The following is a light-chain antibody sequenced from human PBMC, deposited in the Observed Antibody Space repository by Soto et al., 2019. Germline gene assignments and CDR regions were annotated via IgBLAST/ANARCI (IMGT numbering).Light chain of an antibody. CDR2: GAS. J-gene: IGKJ1*01. CDR3: QQYNHWPPWT. V-gene: IGKV3D-15*01. CDR1: QSVSNN. Sequence: EIVLTQSPGTLSLSPGERATLSCRASQSVSNNYLAWYQQKPGQAPRLLIYGASNRDTGVPTRFSGSGSGTEFTLTITGLQSEDFAVYYCQQYNHWPPWTFGQGTKVDIK.